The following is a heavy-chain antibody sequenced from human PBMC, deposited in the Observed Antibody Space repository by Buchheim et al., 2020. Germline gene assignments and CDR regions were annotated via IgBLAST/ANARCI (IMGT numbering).Heavy chain of an antibody. Sequence: QVQLVESGGGVVQPGRSLRLSCAASGFTFSSYAMHWVRQAPGKGLEWVAVISYDGSNKYYADSVKGRFTISRDNSKNTLYLQMNSLRAEDTAVYYCARDGDDILTGSPFDYWGQGTL. J-gene: IGHJ4*02. CDR3: ARDGDDILTGSPFDY. D-gene: IGHD3-9*01. CDR2: ISYDGSNK. V-gene: IGHV3-30-3*01. CDR1: GFTFSSYA.